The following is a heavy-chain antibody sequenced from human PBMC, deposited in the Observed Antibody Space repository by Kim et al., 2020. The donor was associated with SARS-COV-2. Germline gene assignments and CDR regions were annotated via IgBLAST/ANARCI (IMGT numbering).Heavy chain of an antibody. CDR1: GGSFSGYY. V-gene: IGHV4-34*01. Sequence: SETLSLTCAVYGGSFSGYYWTWIRQSPERGLEWIGEITHSGSTNYNPSLKRRVTMSIDTSKNQFSLKMTSVTAADTGVYYCARPVLTTVNWFDPWGPGTLVTVSS. CDR2: ITHSGST. CDR3: ARPVLTTVNWFDP. D-gene: IGHD3-10*01. J-gene: IGHJ5*02.